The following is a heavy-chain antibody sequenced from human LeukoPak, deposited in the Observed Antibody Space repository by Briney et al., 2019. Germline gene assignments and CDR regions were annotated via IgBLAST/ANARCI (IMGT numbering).Heavy chain of an antibody. V-gene: IGHV3-30*03. CDR1: GFTFSSYG. Sequence: PGGSLRFTCAASGFTFSSYGMHWVRQAPGKGLEWVAVISYDGSNKYYADSVKGRFTISRDNSKNTLYLQMNSLRAEDTAVYYCARDSHISGWYVDYWGQGSLVTVSS. D-gene: IGHD6-19*01. CDR3: ARDSHISGWYVDY. J-gene: IGHJ4*01. CDR2: ISYDGSNK.